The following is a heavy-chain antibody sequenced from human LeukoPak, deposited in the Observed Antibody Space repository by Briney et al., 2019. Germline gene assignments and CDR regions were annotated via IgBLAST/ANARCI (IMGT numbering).Heavy chain of an antibody. V-gene: IGHV3-23*01. CDR2: IIDSGDIT. J-gene: IGHJ6*03. CDR3: AKLGGHEVYNYYVGV. Sequence: LSLTCTVSGGSISSGDYYWSWVRQAPGKGLEWVSGIIDSGDITYYATSVKGRFTISRDNSKNTLYPQMNSLRAEDTAVYYCAKLGGHEVYNYYVGVWGKGTTVAVSS. CDR1: GGSISSGDYY. D-gene: IGHD3-16*01.